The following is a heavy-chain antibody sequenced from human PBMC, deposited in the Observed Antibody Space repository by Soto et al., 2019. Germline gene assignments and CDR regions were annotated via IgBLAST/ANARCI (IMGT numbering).Heavy chain of an antibody. D-gene: IGHD3-22*01. CDR2: IYSGGST. CDR3: ARHSLGGYHDSNGGYHSWGDHLDS. Sequence: EVQLVESGGGLIQPGGSLRLSCAASGFTVSGNYMSSVRLAPGKGLEWVSVIYSGGSTYYADSVKGRFTISRDNFSNILYLQMDSLRVEDTAVYYCARHSLGGYHDSNGGYHSWGDHLDSWGHGTLVTVSS. CDR1: GFTVSGNY. V-gene: IGHV3-53*01. J-gene: IGHJ5*01.